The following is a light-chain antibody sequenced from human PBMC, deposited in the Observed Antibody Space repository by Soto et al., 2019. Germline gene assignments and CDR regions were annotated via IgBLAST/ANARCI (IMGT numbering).Light chain of an antibody. J-gene: IGKJ2*01. CDR3: QQYGSSPPYT. V-gene: IGKV3-20*01. Sequence: EIVLTQSPGTLSLSPGERATLSCRASQSVSSSFLAWYQQKPGQARRLLIYGASSRATDIPDRFSGSGSGTDFTLTISRLEPEDFAVYYCQQYGSSPPYTFGQGTILEIK. CDR2: GAS. CDR1: QSVSSSF.